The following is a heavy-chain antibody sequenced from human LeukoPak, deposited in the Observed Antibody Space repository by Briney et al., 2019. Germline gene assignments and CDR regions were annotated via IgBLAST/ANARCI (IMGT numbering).Heavy chain of an antibody. J-gene: IGHJ4*02. CDR1: GFTFSSYA. Sequence: GGSLRLSCAASGFTFSSYAMTWVRQAPGKGLEWVSVISGSGDSAYYADPVKGRFTISRDSSKNTLYLQMNSLRAEDTAVYYCAKERSSAYYYDSSGYFDYWGQGTLVTVSS. CDR3: AKERSSAYYYDSSGYFDY. CDR2: ISGSGDSA. D-gene: IGHD3-22*01. V-gene: IGHV3-23*01.